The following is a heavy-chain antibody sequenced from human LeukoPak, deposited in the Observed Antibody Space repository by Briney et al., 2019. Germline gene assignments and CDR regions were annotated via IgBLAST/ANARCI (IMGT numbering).Heavy chain of an antibody. J-gene: IGHJ1*01. V-gene: IGHV1-2*02. Sequence: ASVKVSCKASGYTFTGYYMHWVRQAPGQGLEWMGWIIPNSGVTDYAQKFQGRVTMTRDTSISTVYMELSRLRSDDTAVFYCARGYYDSSDFEYFQHWGQGTLVTVSS. D-gene: IGHD3-22*01. CDR1: GYTFTGYY. CDR3: ARGYYDSSDFEYFQH. CDR2: IIPNSGVT.